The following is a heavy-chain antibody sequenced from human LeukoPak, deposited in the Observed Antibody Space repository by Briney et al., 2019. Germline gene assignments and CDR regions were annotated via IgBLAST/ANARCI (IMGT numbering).Heavy chain of an antibody. V-gene: IGHV1-69*04. CDR2: TIPIFGIA. D-gene: IGHD3-22*01. CDR3: ARLGSSGYSGSDLNDY. J-gene: IGHJ4*02. CDR1: AGTFSSYD. Sequence: SVKISCKASAGTFSSYDISWVRQAPGQGLEWMGRTIPIFGIANYEQKFQGRVTITADKSTSTAYMELSSLRSEDTAVYYCARLGSSGYSGSDLNDYWGQGTLVTVSS.